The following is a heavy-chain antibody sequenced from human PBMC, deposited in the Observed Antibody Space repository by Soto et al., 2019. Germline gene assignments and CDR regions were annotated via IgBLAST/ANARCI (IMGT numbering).Heavy chain of an antibody. D-gene: IGHD5-12*01. CDR3: VRWAARSIVAHRNWFDP. J-gene: IGHJ5*02. V-gene: IGHV4-59*08. CDR2: IYYSGST. Sequence: SETLSLTCTVSGGSISSYYWSWIRQPPGKGLEWIGYIYYSGSTNYNPSLKSRVTISVDTSKNQFSLKLSSVTAADTAVYYCVRWAARSIVAHRNWFDPWGQGTLVTVSS. CDR1: GGSISSYY.